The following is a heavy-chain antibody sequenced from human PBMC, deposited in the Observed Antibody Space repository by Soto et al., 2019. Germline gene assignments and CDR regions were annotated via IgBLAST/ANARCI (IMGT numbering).Heavy chain of an antibody. CDR2: IHPSGDKT. CDR1: GFTFQNYH. D-gene: IGHD3-16*01. CDR3: AKDLWGSWTVDY. J-gene: IGHJ4*02. Sequence: QVQLVQSGAEVKEPGASVKVSCKASGFTFQNYHMHWVRQAPGQGLGWMGIIHPSGDKTTYEQNFQGRLAMTRDTSTSTAYMELSSLKSEDTAVYYCAKDLWGSWTVDYWGQGTLITVSS. V-gene: IGHV1-46*02.